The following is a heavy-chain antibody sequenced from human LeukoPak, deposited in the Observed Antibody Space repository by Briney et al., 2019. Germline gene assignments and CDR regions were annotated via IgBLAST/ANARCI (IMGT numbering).Heavy chain of an antibody. J-gene: IGHJ3*02. CDR3: ATSSRPNALRDAFDI. V-gene: IGHV1-3*03. Sequence: ASVKVSCKASGGTFSSYAISWVRQAPGQRLEWMGWINAGNGNTKYSQEFQGRVTITRDTSASTAYMELSSLRSEDMAVYYCATSSRPNALRDAFDIWGQGTMVTVSS. D-gene: IGHD2-2*01. CDR2: INAGNGNT. CDR1: GGTFSSYA.